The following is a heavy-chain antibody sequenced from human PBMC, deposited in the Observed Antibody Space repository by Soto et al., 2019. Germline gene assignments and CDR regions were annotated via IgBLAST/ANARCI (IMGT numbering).Heavy chain of an antibody. J-gene: IGHJ4*02. D-gene: IGHD2-2*01. CDR3: ARQIYASDTRPNFQSSFDS. V-gene: IGHV5-10-1*01. Sequence: GESLKISCKGSGYSFAGYWITWVRQKPGKGLEWMGRIDPSDSQTYYSPSFRGHVTISATKSITTVFLQWSSLRASDTAMYYCARQIYASDTRPNFQSSFDSWGQGPPVPVPP. CDR1: GYSFAGYW. CDR2: IDPSDSQT.